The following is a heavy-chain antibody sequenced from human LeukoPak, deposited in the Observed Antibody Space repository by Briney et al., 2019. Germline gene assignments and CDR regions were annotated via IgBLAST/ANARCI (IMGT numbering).Heavy chain of an antibody. CDR1: GGSISSYY. CDR2: IYYSGST. D-gene: IGHD1-26*01. V-gene: IGHV4-59*08. Sequence: SETLSLTCTVSGGSISSYYWSWIRQPPGKGLEWIGYIYYSGSTNYNPSLKSRVTISVDTSKNQFSPKLSSVTAADTAVYYCARRGELYNWFDPWGQGTLVTVSS. CDR3: ARRGELYNWFDP. J-gene: IGHJ5*02.